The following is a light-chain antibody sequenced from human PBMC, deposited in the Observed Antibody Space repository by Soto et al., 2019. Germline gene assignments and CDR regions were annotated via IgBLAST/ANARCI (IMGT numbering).Light chain of an antibody. Sequence: QSALTQPASVSGSPGQSITISCTGASSDFGGYNSVSWYQQHPGRAPKLMIFDITDRPSGVSNRFSGSKSGNTASLTISGLQAEDEADYYCSSYRSNSYTSTSTLVFGTGTKVTVL. J-gene: IGLJ1*01. CDR1: SSDFGGYNS. CDR3: SSYRSNSYTSTSTLV. CDR2: DIT. V-gene: IGLV2-14*03.